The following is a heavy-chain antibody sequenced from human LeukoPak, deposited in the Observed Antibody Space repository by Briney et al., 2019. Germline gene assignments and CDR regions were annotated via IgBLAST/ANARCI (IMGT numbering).Heavy chain of an antibody. D-gene: IGHD3-22*01. J-gene: IGHJ3*02. CDR1: GYTFTSYG. Sequence: ASVKVSCKASGYTFTSYGISWVRQAPGQGLEWMGWISAYNGNTDYAQKLQGRVTMTTDTSTSTAYMELRSLRSDDTAVYYCARGLYYYDSSGKDTNAFDIWGQGTMVTVSS. V-gene: IGHV1-18*01. CDR2: ISAYNGNT. CDR3: ARGLYYYDSSGKDTNAFDI.